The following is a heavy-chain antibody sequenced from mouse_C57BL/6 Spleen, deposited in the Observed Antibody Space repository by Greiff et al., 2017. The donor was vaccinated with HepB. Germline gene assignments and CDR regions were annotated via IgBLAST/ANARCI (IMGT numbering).Heavy chain of an antibody. CDR3: TTLWLRRYFDY. CDR1: GYTFTDYE. Sequence: VQLQQSGAELVRPGASVTLSCKASGYTFTDYEMHWVKQTPVHGLEWIGAIDPETGGTAYNQKFKGKAILTADKSSSTAYMELRSLTSEDSAVYYCTTLWLRRYFDYWGQGTTLTVSS. D-gene: IGHD2-2*01. V-gene: IGHV1-15*01. CDR2: IDPETGGT. J-gene: IGHJ2*01.